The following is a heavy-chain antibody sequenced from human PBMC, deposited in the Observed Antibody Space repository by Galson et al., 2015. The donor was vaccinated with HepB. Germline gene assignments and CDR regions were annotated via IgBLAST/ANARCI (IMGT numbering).Heavy chain of an antibody. CDR1: GGTFSSYT. CDR3: ATPGGKHTDAFDI. V-gene: IGHV1-69*02. CDR2: IIPILGIA. Sequence: SVKVSCKASGGTFSSYTISWVRQAPGQGLEWMGRIIPILGIANYAQKFQGRVTITADKSTSTAYMELSSLRSEDTAVYYCATPGGKHTDAFDIWGQGTMVTVSS. J-gene: IGHJ3*02. D-gene: IGHD3-16*01.